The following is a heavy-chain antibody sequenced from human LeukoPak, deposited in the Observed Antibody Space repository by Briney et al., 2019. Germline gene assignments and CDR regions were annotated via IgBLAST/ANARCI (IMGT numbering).Heavy chain of an antibody. V-gene: IGHV5-51*01. Sequence: GESLNIHRKGSGYSFTSYWIGWVRQMPGKGLTWMERMYPGDSDTRYRSSFQGQVTISTGKSIGTAYLPWGRLKPSGTARHYRARQRQSRDTPMGDYDYWGQG. J-gene: IGHJ4*02. CDR3: ARQRQSRDTPMGDYDY. D-gene: IGHD3-16*01. CDR1: GYSFTSYW. CDR2: MYPGDSDT.